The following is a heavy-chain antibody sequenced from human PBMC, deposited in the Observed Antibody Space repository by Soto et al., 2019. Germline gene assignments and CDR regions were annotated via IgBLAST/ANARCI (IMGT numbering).Heavy chain of an antibody. J-gene: IGHJ4*02. CDR1: GGSITSGVYY. D-gene: IGHD7-27*01. Sequence: PSDILSLTCTISGGSITSGVYYWMWIRQPPGKGLEWIGFIYYSGSTYYNSSLKSRVTISVDTSKNRFPLKLSSVTAADTAVYYCARDNSGDRGNFDCWGQGTLVTVSS. CDR3: ARDNSGDRGNFDC. V-gene: IGHV4-30-4*02. CDR2: IYYSGST.